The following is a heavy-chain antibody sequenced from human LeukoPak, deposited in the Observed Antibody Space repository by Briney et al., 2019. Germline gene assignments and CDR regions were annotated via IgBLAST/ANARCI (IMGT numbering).Heavy chain of an antibody. Sequence: PGGTLRLSCAASGFTFSSYGMSWVRQAPGKGLEWVSAISGSGGSTYYADSVKGRFTISRDNSKNTLYLQMNSLRAEDTAVYYCAKGDGDSHNYYYYYMDVWGKGTTVTISS. D-gene: IGHD4-17*01. CDR2: ISGSGGST. CDR1: GFTFSSYG. J-gene: IGHJ6*03. V-gene: IGHV3-23*01. CDR3: AKGDGDSHNYYYYYMDV.